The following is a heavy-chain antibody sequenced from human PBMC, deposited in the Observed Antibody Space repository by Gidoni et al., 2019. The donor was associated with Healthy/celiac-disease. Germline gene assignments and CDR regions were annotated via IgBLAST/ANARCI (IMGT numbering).Heavy chain of an antibody. CDR2: ISYDGSNK. J-gene: IGHJ5*02. V-gene: IGHV3-30*03. CDR3: ARDSVDSIFGVRNWFDP. CDR1: GFTFSSYG. D-gene: IGHD3-3*01. Sequence: QVQLVESGGGVVQPGRYLRLSCAASGFTFSSYGMHWVRQASGKGLEWVAVISYDGSNKYYADSVKGRFTISRDNSKNTLYLQMNSLRAEDTAVYYCARDSVDSIFGVRNWFDPWGQGTLVTVSS.